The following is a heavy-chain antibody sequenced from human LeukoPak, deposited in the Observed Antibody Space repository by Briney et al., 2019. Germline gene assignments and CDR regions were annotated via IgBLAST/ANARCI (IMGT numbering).Heavy chain of an antibody. J-gene: IGHJ4*02. CDR3: AGTSYSSSLDY. D-gene: IGHD6-13*01. CDR2: IYYSGST. CDR1: GGSISSYY. V-gene: IGHV4-59*08. Sequence: SETLSLTCTVSGGSISSYYWSWIRQPPGKGLEWIGYIYYSGSTNYNPSLKSRVTISVDTSKNQFSLKLSSVTAADTAVYYCAGTSYSSSLDYWGQGTLVTVSS.